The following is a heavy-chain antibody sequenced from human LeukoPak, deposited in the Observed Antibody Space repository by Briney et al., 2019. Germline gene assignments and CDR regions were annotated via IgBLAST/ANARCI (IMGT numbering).Heavy chain of an antibody. D-gene: IGHD1-7*01. J-gene: IGHJ6*02. Sequence: PSETLSLTCAVYGGSFSGYYWSGIRQPPGKGLEWIGEINHSGSTNYNPSLKSRVTISVDTSKNQFSLKLSSVTAADTAVYYCARVELSYYGMDVWGQGTTVTVSS. CDR2: INHSGST. CDR3: ARVELSYYGMDV. CDR1: GGSFSGYY. V-gene: IGHV4-34*01.